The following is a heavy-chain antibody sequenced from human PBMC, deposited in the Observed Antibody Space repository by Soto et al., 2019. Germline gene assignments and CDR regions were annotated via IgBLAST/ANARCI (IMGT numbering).Heavy chain of an antibody. CDR3: ASAPADGYNYDY. CDR2: INPSGGST. Sequence: QVQLVQSGAEVKKPGASVKVSCKASGYTFTSYYMHWVRQAPGQGLEWMGIINPSGGSTSYAQKFQDRVTMTRDTSTSTVYMELSSLRSEDTAVYYCASAPADGYNYDYWGQGTLVTVSS. J-gene: IGHJ4*02. CDR1: GYTFTSYY. V-gene: IGHV1-46*01. D-gene: IGHD5-12*01.